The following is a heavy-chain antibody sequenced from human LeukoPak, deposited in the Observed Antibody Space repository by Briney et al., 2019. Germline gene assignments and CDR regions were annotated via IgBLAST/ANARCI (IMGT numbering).Heavy chain of an antibody. CDR1: GGSISSSSYY. V-gene: IGHV4-39*01. J-gene: IGHJ4*02. CDR3: AREQLGRYYFDY. CDR2: IYYSGST. D-gene: IGHD6-13*01. Sequence: SETLSLTCTVSGGSISSSSYYWGWIRQPPGKGLEWIGSIYYSGSTYYNPSLKSRVTISVDTSKNQFSLKLSSVTAADTAVYYCAREQLGRYYFDYWGQGTLVTVPS.